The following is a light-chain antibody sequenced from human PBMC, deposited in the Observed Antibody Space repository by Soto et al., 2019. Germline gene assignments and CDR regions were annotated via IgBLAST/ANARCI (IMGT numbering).Light chain of an antibody. CDR1: QSVGTT. Sequence: EIVLTQSPATVSLSPGERATLSCRASQSVGTTLAWYQQKPGQAPRLLINDASNRATAIPARFSGSGSGTEFTLPISSLAPEDFAVYYCQQRHAWPLTFGGGTKVEI. V-gene: IGKV3-11*01. CDR3: QQRHAWPLT. CDR2: DAS. J-gene: IGKJ4*01.